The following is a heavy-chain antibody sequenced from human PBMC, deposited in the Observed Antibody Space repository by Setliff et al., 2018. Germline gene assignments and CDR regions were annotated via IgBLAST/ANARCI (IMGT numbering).Heavy chain of an antibody. CDR1: GFTFRNYG. CDR2: IWFDGGNE. V-gene: IGHV3-33*03. Sequence: GGSLRLSCAASGFTFRNYGMHWVRPAPGTGPEWVAVIWFDGGNEFYADSVRGRFTISRDNSKNMLYLQMDSLRVEDTAVYYCAKDQGTGYCSGGSCYLFEHWGQGVQVTVSS. J-gene: IGHJ4*02. D-gene: IGHD2-15*01. CDR3: AKDQGTGYCSGGSCYLFEH.